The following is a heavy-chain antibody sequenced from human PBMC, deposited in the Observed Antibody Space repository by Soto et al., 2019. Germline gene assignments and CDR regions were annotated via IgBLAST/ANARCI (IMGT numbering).Heavy chain of an antibody. D-gene: IGHD2-2*02. CDR1: GYTFSTYG. CDR2: INPLKGDT. CDR3: ARVKVPAAILGAFDL. V-gene: IGHV1-18*01. J-gene: IGHJ3*01. Sequence: QAQLVQAGGEMRKPWASVTVSCKASGYTFSTYGITWVRQAPGQGLEWMGWINPLKGDTNSAARFQDRLTMTTDTSTRTAYMELRSLTSDDTAVYYCARVKVPAAILGAFDLWGQGTVVTVSS.